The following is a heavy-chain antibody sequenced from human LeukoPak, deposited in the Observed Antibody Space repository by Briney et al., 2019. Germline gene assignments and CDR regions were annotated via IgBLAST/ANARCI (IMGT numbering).Heavy chain of an antibody. CDR2: ISAYNGNT. J-gene: IGHJ5*02. CDR3: ARDARSQMNYYDSSPPGP. CDR1: GYSFTSYW. D-gene: IGHD3-22*01. V-gene: IGHV1-18*04. Sequence: GESLKISCKGSGYSFTSYWIGWVRQAPGQGLEWMGWISAYNGNTNYAQKLQGRVTMTTDTSTSTAYMELRSLRSDDTAVYYCARDARSQMNYYDSSPPGPWGQGTLVTVSS.